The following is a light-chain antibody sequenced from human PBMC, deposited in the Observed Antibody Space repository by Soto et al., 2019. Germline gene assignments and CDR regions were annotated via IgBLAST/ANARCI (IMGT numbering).Light chain of an antibody. V-gene: IGLV2-8*01. CDR2: QVS. Sequence: QSALTQPPSVSGSPGQSVTISCTGTSIDVGNFDLVSWYQQPPGTAPKLLIYQVSNRPSGVPDRIFASKSDTTASLTVSGLQAEDEADYYCSSFAGTNSFVFGTGTKLTVL. CDR3: SSFAGTNSFV. J-gene: IGLJ1*01. CDR1: SIDVGNFDL.